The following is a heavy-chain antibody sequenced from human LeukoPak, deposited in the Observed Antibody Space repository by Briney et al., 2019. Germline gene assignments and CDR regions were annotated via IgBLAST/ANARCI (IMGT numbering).Heavy chain of an antibody. J-gene: IGHJ3*02. V-gene: IGHV3-21*04. CDR1: GFILRSHV. D-gene: IGHD3-22*01. Sequence: PGGSLRLSCVASGFILRSHVMHWVRQSPGGGLEWVSSISSSSSYIYYADSVKGRFTISRDNAKNSLYLQMNSLRVGDTAVYYCARAGYYDSSGFYAPDAFDIWGQGAVVTVSS. CDR2: ISSSSSYI. CDR3: ARAGYYDSSGFYAPDAFDI.